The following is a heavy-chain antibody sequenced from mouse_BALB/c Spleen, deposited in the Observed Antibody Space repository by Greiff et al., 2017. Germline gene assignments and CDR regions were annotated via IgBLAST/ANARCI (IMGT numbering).Heavy chain of an antibody. J-gene: IGHJ4*01. Sequence: QVQLQQSGAELVRPGTSVKVSCKASGYAFTNYLIEWVKQRPGQGLEWIGVINPGSGGTNYNEKFKGKATLTADKSSSTAYMQLSSLTSDESAVYFGERGTTAYYYAMDYWGQGTSVTVSS. CDR2: INPGSGGT. D-gene: IGHD1-2*01. V-gene: IGHV1-54*01. CDR1: GYAFTNYL. CDR3: ERGTTAYYYAMDY.